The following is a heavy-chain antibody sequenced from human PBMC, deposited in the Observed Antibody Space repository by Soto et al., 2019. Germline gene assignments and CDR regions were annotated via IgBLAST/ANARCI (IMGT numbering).Heavy chain of an antibody. CDR2: IIPIFGTA. J-gene: IGHJ4*02. CDR3: ARDDCSGGSCYSDY. V-gene: IGHV1-69*13. CDR1: GGTFSSYA. D-gene: IGHD2-15*01. Sequence: SVKVSCKASGGTFSSYAISWVRQAPGQGLEWMGGIIPIFGTANYAQKFQGRVTITADESTSTAYMELSSLRSEDTAVYYCARDDCSGGSCYSDYWGQGTLVTVSS.